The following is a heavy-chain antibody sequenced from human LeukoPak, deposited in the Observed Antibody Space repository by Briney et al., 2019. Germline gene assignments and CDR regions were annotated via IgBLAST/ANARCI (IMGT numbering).Heavy chain of an antibody. CDR1: GFTFSSYA. CDR2: IYTGGSS. Sequence: TGGSLRLSCAASGFTFSSYAMHWVRQAPGKGLEWVSVIYTGGSSYYADSVKGRFTISRDNSKNTVYLQMNSLRVEDTAVYYCARDHTAFDIWGQGTMVTVSS. V-gene: IGHV3-66*01. J-gene: IGHJ3*02. CDR3: ARDHTAFDI.